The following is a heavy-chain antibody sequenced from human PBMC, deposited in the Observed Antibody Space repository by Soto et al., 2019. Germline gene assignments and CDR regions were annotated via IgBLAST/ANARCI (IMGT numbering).Heavy chain of an antibody. J-gene: IGHJ4*02. CDR3: VQTTGWPGFDF. V-gene: IGHV3-53*01. Sequence: LSCAPCECDVRSNDMTWVRQAPGKGLEWVSVIYGDGTTYYADSAKGRFTISRDTSKNTLYLQMNSLRAEDTAVYYCVQTTGWPGFDFWGQGTLVTVSS. D-gene: IGHD6-19*01. CDR1: ECDVRSND. CDR2: IYGDGTT.